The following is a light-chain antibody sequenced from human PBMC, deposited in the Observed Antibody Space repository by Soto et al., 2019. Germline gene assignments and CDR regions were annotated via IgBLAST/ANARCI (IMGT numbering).Light chain of an antibody. CDR2: DAS. CDR3: QKYNSAPLT. V-gene: IGKV1-33*01. J-gene: IGKJ4*01. CDR1: QDIGKN. Sequence: DIQMTQSPSSLSVSVGDRVTITCQASQDIGKNLNWYQQKPGKAPKLLIYDASNLETGVPSRFSGSGSGTDFTLTISSLQPEDVATYYCQKYNSAPLTFGGGTKVDI.